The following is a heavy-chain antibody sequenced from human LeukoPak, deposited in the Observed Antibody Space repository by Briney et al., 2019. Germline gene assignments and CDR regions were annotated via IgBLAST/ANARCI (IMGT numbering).Heavy chain of an antibody. CDR3: AKRRGKAAAGSVGAFDI. CDR1: GFTFSSYG. CDR2: IRYDGSNK. J-gene: IGHJ3*02. Sequence: GGSLRLSCAASGFTFSSYGMHWVRQAPGKGLEWVAFIRYDGSNKYYADSVKGRFTISRDNSKNTLYLQMNSLGAEDTAVYYCAKRRGKAAAGSVGAFDIWGQGTMVTVSS. D-gene: IGHD6-13*01. V-gene: IGHV3-30*02.